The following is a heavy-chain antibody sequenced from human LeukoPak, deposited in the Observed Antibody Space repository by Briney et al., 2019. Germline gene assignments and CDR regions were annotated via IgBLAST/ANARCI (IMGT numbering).Heavy chain of an antibody. CDR1: GYSISSGYY. CDR2: IYHSGST. D-gene: IGHD6-19*01. CDR3: ASLIAVAGADAFDI. Sequence: SETLSLTXAVSGYSISSGYYWGWIRQPPGKGLEWIGSIYHSGSTHYNPSLKSRVTISVDTSKNQFSLKLSSVTAADTAVYYCASLIAVAGADAFDIWGQGTMVTVSS. J-gene: IGHJ3*02. V-gene: IGHV4-38-2*01.